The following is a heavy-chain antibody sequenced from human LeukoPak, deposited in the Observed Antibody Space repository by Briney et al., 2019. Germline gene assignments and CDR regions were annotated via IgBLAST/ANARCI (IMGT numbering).Heavy chain of an antibody. J-gene: IGHJ4*02. D-gene: IGHD5-18*01. CDR1: GFTFSSYG. Sequence: GGSLRLSCAASGFTFSSYGMHWVRQAPGKGLEWVAVISYDGSNKYYADSVKGRFTISRDNSRNTLYLQMNSLRAEDTAVYYCAKVSHTAIVKGYFDYWGQGTLVTVSS. CDR2: ISYDGSNK. CDR3: AKVSHTAIVKGYFDY. V-gene: IGHV3-30*18.